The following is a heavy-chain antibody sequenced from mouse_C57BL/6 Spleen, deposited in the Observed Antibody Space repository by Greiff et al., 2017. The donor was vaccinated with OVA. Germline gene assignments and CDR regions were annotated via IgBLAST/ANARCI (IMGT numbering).Heavy chain of an antibody. J-gene: IGHJ4*01. CDR3: ARERTTVSRGAMDY. CDR2: ISDGGSYT. CDR1: GFTFSSYA. D-gene: IGHD1-1*01. V-gene: IGHV5-4*01. Sequence: EVKLMESGGGLVKPGGSLKLSCAASGFTFSSYAMSWVRQTPEKRLEWVATISDGGSYTYYPDTVKGRFTISRDHAKNNLYLQMSHLKTEDTAMYYCARERTTVSRGAMDYWGKGTSVTVSS.